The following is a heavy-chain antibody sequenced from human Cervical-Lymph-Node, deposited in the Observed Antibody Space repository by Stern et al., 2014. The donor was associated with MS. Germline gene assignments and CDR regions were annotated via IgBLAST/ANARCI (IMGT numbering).Heavy chain of an antibody. CDR1: GGTFSSSD. CDR2: IIPIIGTA. Sequence: QVQLVQSWAEVQKPGSSVKVSCRASGGTFSSSDISWVRQAPGQGLEWMRGIIPIIGTANYAQKYQCRVTITADESTSTAYMELSSLRSEDTAIYYCALGGFGHYFEYWGQGTLVTVSS. V-gene: IGHV1-69*01. CDR3: ALGGFGHYFEY. J-gene: IGHJ4*02. D-gene: IGHD3-10*01.